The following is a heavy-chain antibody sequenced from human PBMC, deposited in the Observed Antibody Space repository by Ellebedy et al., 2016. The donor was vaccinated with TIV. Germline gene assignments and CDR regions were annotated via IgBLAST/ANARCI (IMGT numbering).Heavy chain of an antibody. V-gene: IGHV4-4*08. CDR2: IYHSGST. Sequence: MPSETLSLTCTVSGGSISPYYWSWIRQPPGKGLEWIGYIYHSGSTNSNPSLKSRVTISVDTSKNPFSLKLSSVTAADTAVYYCARNPYSSGWYYFDYWGQGTLVTVSS. CDR3: ARNPYSSGWYYFDY. J-gene: IGHJ4*02. D-gene: IGHD6-19*01. CDR1: GGSISPYY.